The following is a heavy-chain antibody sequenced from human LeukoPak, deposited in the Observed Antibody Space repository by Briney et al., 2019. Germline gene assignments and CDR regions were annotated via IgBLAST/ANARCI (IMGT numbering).Heavy chain of an antibody. V-gene: IGHV1-8*01. J-gene: IGHJ6*03. CDR3: ARDKRLGAARAEGYYYYYMDV. CDR1: GYTFTSYD. D-gene: IGHD6-6*01. CDR2: MNPNSGNT. Sequence: GASVKVSCKASGYTFTSYDINWVRQATGQGLEWMGWMNPNSGNTGYAQKFQGRVTMTRNTSISTAYMELSSLRSEDTAVYYCARDKRLGAARAEGYYYYYMDVWGKGTTVTVSS.